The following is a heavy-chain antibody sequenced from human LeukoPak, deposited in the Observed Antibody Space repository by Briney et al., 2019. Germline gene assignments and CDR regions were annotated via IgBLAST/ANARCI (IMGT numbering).Heavy chain of an antibody. CDR3: TTEPDLDSSSWSVDY. D-gene: IGHD6-13*01. Sequence: GGSLRLSCAVSGFAFSSYGMHWVRQAPGKGLEWVAFIRYDGTNKYYADSVRGRFTISRDNSKNTLSLQMNSLRAEDTAVYYCTTEPDLDSSSWSVDYWGQGTLVTVSS. J-gene: IGHJ4*02. V-gene: IGHV3-30*02. CDR2: IRYDGTNK. CDR1: GFAFSSYG.